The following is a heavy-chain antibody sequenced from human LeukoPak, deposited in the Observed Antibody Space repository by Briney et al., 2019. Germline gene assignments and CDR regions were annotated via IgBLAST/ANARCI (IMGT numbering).Heavy chain of an antibody. Sequence: SETLSLTCTVSSGSISTYYWSWIRQPPGKGLEWIGYISYSGNTNYNPSLESRVTITIDTSKNQFSLKLSSVTAADTAVYYCARGSYNYWTLYYFDSWGQGTLVTVSS. CDR2: ISYSGNT. D-gene: IGHD5-18*01. CDR1: SGSISTYY. CDR3: ARGSYNYWTLYYFDS. J-gene: IGHJ4*02. V-gene: IGHV4-59*01.